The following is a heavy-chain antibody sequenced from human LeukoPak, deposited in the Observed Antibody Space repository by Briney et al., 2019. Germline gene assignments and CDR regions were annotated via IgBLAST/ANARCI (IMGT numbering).Heavy chain of an antibody. CDR3: AKATGPIGDAFDI. J-gene: IGHJ3*02. CDR2: THHSGNT. D-gene: IGHD1-14*01. V-gene: IGHV4-59*02. CDR1: GDSVSGYY. Sequence: SETRSLTCIVSGDSVSGYYWNWIRQPPGKGLEWIGYTHHSGNTLYNPSLKSRVTTSVDTSKNQFSLSLSSVTAADTAVYYCAKATGPIGDAFDIWGQGTMVTVSS.